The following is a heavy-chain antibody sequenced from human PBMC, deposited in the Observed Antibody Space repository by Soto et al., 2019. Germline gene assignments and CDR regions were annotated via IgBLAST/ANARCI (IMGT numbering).Heavy chain of an antibody. J-gene: IGHJ4*02. Sequence: SETLSLTCAVYGGSFSGYYWSWIRQPPRKGLEWIGEINHSGSTNYNPSLKSRVTISVDTSKNQFSLKLSSVTAADTAVYYCARGGSVLRYFDWLTYDYWGQGTLVTVSS. CDR2: INHSGST. CDR1: GGSFSGYY. D-gene: IGHD3-9*01. CDR3: ARGGSVLRYFDWLTYDY. V-gene: IGHV4-34*01.